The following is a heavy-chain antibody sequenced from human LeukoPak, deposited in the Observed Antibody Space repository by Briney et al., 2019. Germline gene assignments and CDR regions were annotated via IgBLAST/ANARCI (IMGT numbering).Heavy chain of an antibody. D-gene: IGHD3-3*01. V-gene: IGHV3-23*01. CDR3: ARGGRVVVAYMDV. CDR1: GFTFSSYA. J-gene: IGHJ6*03. Sequence: GGSLRLSCAASGFTFSSYAMSWVRQAPGKGLEWVSAISGSGGSTYYADSVKGRFTISRDNAKNSLYLQMNSLRAEDTAVYYCARGGRVVVAYMDVWGKGTTVTVSS. CDR2: ISGSGGST.